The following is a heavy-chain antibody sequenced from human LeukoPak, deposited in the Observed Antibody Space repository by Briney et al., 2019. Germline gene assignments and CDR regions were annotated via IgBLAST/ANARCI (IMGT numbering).Heavy chain of an antibody. CDR1: GYTFTSYG. CDR2: ISAYNGNT. V-gene: IGHV1-18*01. Sequence: GASVKVSCKASGYTFTSYGISWVRQAPGQGLEWMGWISAYNGNTNYAQKLQGRVTMTTDTSTSTAYMELRSLRSEDTAVYYCANADRYSYGHEGLVYWGQGTLVTVSS. D-gene: IGHD5-18*01. CDR3: ANADRYSYGHEGLVY. J-gene: IGHJ4*02.